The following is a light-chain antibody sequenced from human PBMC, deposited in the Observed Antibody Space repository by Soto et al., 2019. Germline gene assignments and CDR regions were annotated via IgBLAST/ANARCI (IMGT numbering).Light chain of an antibody. CDR1: SSDVGSYNL. J-gene: IGLJ1*01. Sequence: QSAPTQPASGSGSPGQPITIPCTGTSSDVGSYNLVSWYQQHPGNAPKLMIYEGSKRPSGVSNRFSGSKSGNTTSLTISGLQAEDEADYYCCSYAGSSTFYGFGTGTKVTVL. V-gene: IGLV2-23*01. CDR2: EGS. CDR3: CSYAGSSTFYG.